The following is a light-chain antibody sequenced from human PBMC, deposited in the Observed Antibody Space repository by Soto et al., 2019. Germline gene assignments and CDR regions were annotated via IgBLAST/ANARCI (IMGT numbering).Light chain of an antibody. CDR1: TSDVGGYKY. Sequence: QSVLTQPASVSGSPGQSITISCTGTTSDVGGYKYVSWYQLHPGKALKLIIYEVTNRPSGVSDRFSGSKSGNTASLTISGLQTDDEADYFCSSYTTGSTAWVFGGGTKLTGL. CDR3: SSYTTGSTAWV. J-gene: IGLJ3*02. V-gene: IGLV2-14*01. CDR2: EVT.